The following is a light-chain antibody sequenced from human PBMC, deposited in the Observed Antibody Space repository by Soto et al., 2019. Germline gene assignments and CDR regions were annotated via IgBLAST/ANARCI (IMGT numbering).Light chain of an antibody. V-gene: IGKV3D-20*01. CDR2: DTS. Sequence: IGLTQSPATLSLSPGDRATLSCWASQRVSGGYLAWYQQKPCLAPRLIIYDTSYRATGIPDRISGSASGTEFTLTISRMEPEDFAVYYCQQYGTSPSFGQGTKVDI. J-gene: IGKJ1*01. CDR1: QRVSGGY. CDR3: QQYGTSPS.